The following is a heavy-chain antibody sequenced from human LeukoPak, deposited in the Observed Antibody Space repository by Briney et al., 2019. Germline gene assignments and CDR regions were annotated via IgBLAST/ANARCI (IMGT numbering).Heavy chain of an antibody. CDR1: GGSISSSSYY. Sequence: SETLSLTCTVSGGSISSSSYYWGWIRQPPGKGLEWIGSIYYSGSTYYNPSLKSRVTISVDTSKNQFSLKLSSVTAADTAVYYCAFHVLRYFGDMDVWGKGTTVTVSS. J-gene: IGHJ6*03. CDR3: AFHVLRYFGDMDV. V-gene: IGHV4-39*01. D-gene: IGHD3-9*01. CDR2: IYYSGST.